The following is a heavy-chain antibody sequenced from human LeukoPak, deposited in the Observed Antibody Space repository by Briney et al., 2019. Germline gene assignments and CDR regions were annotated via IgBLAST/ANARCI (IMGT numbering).Heavy chain of an antibody. J-gene: IGHJ4*02. Sequence: ASVKVSCKASGYTFTYYYMHWVRQAPGQGLEWMGIINPSGGSTTYAQKFQGRVTMTEDTSTDTAYMELSSLRSEDTAVYYCATDLSFLGFPGYWGQGTLVTVSS. CDR3: ATDLSFLGFPGY. D-gene: IGHD2-21*01. CDR2: INPSGGST. V-gene: IGHV1-46*01. CDR1: GYTFTYYY.